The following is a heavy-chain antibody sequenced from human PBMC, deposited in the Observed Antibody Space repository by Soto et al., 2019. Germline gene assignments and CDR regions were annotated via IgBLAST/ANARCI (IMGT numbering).Heavy chain of an antibody. Sequence: SETLSLTCTVSGGSISIYYWSWIRQPPGKGLEWVGYIHYTGNTKYNPSLKSRVTMSLDTPKNQFSLKLRSVTAADTAVYYCARDLEWTYLDSWGQGTLVTVSS. CDR3: ARDLEWTYLDS. CDR2: IHYTGNT. D-gene: IGHD1-1*01. J-gene: IGHJ4*02. CDR1: GGSISIYY. V-gene: IGHV4-59*01.